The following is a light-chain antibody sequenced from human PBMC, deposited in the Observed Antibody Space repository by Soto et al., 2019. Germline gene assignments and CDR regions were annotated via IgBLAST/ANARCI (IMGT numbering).Light chain of an antibody. CDR3: QQYDNWPPYT. J-gene: IGKJ2*01. V-gene: IGKV3-15*01. CDR1: QSVSSN. CDR2: GAS. Sequence: IVMTQSPATLSVSPGERATLSCRASQSVSSNLAWYQQKPGQAPRLLFCGASTRATGIPARFSGSGSGTEFTLTISSLQSEDFAVYYCQQYDNWPPYTFGQGTKLQIK.